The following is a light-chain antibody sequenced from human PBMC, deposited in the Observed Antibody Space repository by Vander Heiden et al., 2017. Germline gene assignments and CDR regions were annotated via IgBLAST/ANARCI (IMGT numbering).Light chain of an antibody. Sequence: QSALTRPASVSGSPGQSISISCTGTSTDIGSYNLVSWYQQHPGKAPKLMIYEVSKRPSGVSNRFSGSKSGNRASLTISGLQAEDEADYYCCSYAGTSTDVIFGGGTKLTVL. V-gene: IGLV2-23*02. CDR2: EVS. J-gene: IGLJ2*01. CDR3: CSYAGTSTDVI. CDR1: STDIGSYNL.